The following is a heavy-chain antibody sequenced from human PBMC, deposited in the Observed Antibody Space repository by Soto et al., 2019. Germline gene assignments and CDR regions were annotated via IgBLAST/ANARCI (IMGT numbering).Heavy chain of an antibody. Sequence: PGESLKISYNGSGYTFTNYWIGWVRQMPGKGLEWMGIIYPGDSDTKYNPSFQGQVTISADKSITTTYLRWTSLKASDTAIYYCAASIFYYGMDVWGQGTTVTVSS. V-gene: IGHV5-51*03. CDR3: AASIFYYGMDV. CDR2: IYPGDSDT. CDR1: GYTFTNYW. J-gene: IGHJ6*02.